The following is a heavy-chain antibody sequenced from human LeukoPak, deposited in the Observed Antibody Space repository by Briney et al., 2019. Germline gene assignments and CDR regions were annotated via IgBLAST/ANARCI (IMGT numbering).Heavy chain of an antibody. D-gene: IGHD2-21*01. CDR1: VGSFSGYY. V-gene: IGHV4-34*01. CDR2: INHSGGT. CDR3: ARGLGCAYYYYYMDV. Sequence: SETLSLTCAVYVGSFSGYYWSWIRQPPGKGLEWIGEINHSGGTNYNPSLKSRVTISVDTSKNQFSLKLSSVTAADTAVYYCARGLGCAYYYYYMDVWGKGTTVTVSS. J-gene: IGHJ6*03.